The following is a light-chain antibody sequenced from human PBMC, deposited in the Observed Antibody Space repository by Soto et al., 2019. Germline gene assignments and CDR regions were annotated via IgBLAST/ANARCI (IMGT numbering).Light chain of an antibody. CDR3: MRALQTPWT. CDR2: LGS. V-gene: IGKV2-28*01. Sequence: DIVVTQSPLSLPVTPGEPASISCRSSQSLLHSNGYNYLDWYLQKPGQSPQLLIYLGSNRASGVPDRFSGSGSGTDFTLKISRVEAEDVGVYYCMRALQTPWTFGQGTKVDIK. CDR1: QSLLHSNGYNY. J-gene: IGKJ1*01.